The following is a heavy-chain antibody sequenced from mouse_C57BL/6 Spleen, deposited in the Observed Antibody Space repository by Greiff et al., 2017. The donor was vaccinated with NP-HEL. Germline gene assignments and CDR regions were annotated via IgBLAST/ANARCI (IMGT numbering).Heavy chain of an antibody. D-gene: IGHD3-3*01. Sequence: QVQLKQPGAELVRPGSSVKLSCKASGYTFTSYWMHWVKQRPIQGLEWIGNIDPSDSETHYNQKFKDKATLTVDKSSSTAYMQLSSLTSENSAVYYCARRGTDYWGQGTTLTVSS. V-gene: IGHV1-52*01. CDR1: GYTFTSYW. CDR2: IDPSDSET. CDR3: ARRGTDY. J-gene: IGHJ2*01.